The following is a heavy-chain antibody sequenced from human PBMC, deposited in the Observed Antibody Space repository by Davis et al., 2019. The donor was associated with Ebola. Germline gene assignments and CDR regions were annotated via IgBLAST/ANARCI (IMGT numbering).Heavy chain of an antibody. V-gene: IGHV1-69*04. CDR2: IIPILGIA. CDR1: GGTFSSYA. CDR3: ARDVSQQLVPAGWFDP. J-gene: IGHJ5*02. Sequence: SVTVSCEASGGTFSSYAISWVRQAPGQGLEWMGRIIPILGIANYAQKFQGRVTITADKSTSTAYMELSSLRSEDTAVYYCARDVSQQLVPAGWFDPWGQGTLVTVSS. D-gene: IGHD6-13*01.